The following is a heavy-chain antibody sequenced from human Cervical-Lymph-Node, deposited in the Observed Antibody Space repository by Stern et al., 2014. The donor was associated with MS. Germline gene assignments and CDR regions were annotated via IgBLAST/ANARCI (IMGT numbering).Heavy chain of an antibody. CDR3: AKGGSGSYLD. CDR2: ISYDGRDK. CDR1: GFVFRRYE. D-gene: IGHD1-26*01. Sequence: QVQLVESGGGVVQPGRSLRLSCAASGFVFRRYELHWVRQAPGKGLEWVALISYDGRDKYYTDSVKGRFTVSRDNSNNTVDLEMNSLRLEDTAVYYCAKGGSGSYLDWGQGSLVTVSS. V-gene: IGHV3-30*04. J-gene: IGHJ4*02.